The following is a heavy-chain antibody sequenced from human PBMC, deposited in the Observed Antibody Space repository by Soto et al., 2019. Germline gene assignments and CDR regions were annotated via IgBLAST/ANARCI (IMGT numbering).Heavy chain of an antibody. CDR1: GYSFTSYW. CDR3: ARQGWNDRIDY. V-gene: IGHV5-51*07. J-gene: IGHJ4*02. D-gene: IGHD1-1*01. Sequence: GESLKISCKGSGYSFTSYWIGWVHQMPGKGLEWMGIVYPGDSDTRYSPSFQGQVTISADKSISSAYLQWSSLKASDTAMYYCARQGWNDRIDYWGQGTLVTVSS. CDR2: VYPGDSDT.